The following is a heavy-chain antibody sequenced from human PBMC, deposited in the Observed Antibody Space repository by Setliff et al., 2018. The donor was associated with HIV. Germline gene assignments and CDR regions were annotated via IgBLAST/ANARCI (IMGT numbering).Heavy chain of an antibody. CDR1: GFPFSGSA. D-gene: IGHD4-17*01. CDR2: IRSRSNSHAT. Sequence: PGGSLRLSCVVSGFPFSGSAVHWVRQPPGKGLECVGRIRSRSNSHATVYAAAVRGRFTISRDDSKNTAYLQMNSLKTEDTAMYYCATIYDYGDYDHDSWGQGTLVTVSS. CDR3: ATIYDYGDYDHDS. V-gene: IGHV3-73*01. J-gene: IGHJ4*02.